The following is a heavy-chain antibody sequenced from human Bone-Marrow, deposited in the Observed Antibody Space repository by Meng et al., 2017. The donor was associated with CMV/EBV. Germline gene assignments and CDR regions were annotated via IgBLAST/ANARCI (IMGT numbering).Heavy chain of an antibody. Sequence: GGSLRLSCAASGFTFSSYWMSWVRQAPGKGLEWVAFIRYDGSNNYYVDSVKGRFTISRDSSKNTLYLQMNSLRAEDTAVYYCAKSYGDYVDYFDYWGQGTLVTVSS. CDR3: AKSYGDYVDYFDY. CDR2: IRYDGSNN. CDR1: GFTFSSYW. V-gene: IGHV3-30*02. J-gene: IGHJ4*02. D-gene: IGHD4-17*01.